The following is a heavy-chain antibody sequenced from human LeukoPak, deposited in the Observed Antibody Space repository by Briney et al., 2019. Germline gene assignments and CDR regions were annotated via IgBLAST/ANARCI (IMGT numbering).Heavy chain of an antibody. Sequence: ASVKVSCKASGYTFTNYGISWVRQAPGQGLEWMGWMSGYNANTNYAQKLQGRVTMTTDTSTSTAYMELRSLRSDDTAVYYCARVPGQQLKGTLDYWGQGTLVTVSS. CDR2: MSGYNANT. CDR1: GYTFTNYG. CDR3: ARVPGQQLKGTLDY. J-gene: IGHJ4*02. D-gene: IGHD6-13*01. V-gene: IGHV1-18*01.